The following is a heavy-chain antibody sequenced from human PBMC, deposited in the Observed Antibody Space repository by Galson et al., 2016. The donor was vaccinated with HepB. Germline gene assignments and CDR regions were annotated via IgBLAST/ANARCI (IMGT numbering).Heavy chain of an antibody. Sequence: PALVKPTQTLTLTCIFSGFSLTTRGMCMNWIRQPPGKALEWLALIDWDDAKFYTTSLKTRLSISKDTSKNQVVLTMTNMDPVDTATYYCGRTSCYGSKSVAHWGQGILVTVSS. CDR3: GRTSCYGSKSVAH. V-gene: IGHV2-70*13. D-gene: IGHD6-19*01. CDR2: IDWDDAK. CDR1: GFSLTTRGMC. J-gene: IGHJ4*02.